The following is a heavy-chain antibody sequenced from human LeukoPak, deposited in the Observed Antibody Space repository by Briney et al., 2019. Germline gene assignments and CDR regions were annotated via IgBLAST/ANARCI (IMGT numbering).Heavy chain of an antibody. CDR3: ASDQFGEFLFDY. D-gene: IGHD3-10*01. V-gene: IGHV3-7*01. Sequence: GGSLRLSCAASGFTFSSYWMSWVRQAPGKGLEGGANIKQDGSEKYYVVSVKGRFTISRDNAKHSLYLQMNSLRAEDTAVYYCASDQFGEFLFDYWGQGTLVTVSS. CDR2: IKQDGSEK. CDR1: GFTFSSYW. J-gene: IGHJ4*02.